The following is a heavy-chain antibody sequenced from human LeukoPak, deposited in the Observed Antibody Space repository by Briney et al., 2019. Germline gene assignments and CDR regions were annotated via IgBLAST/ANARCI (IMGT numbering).Heavy chain of an antibody. CDR3: ARVMMRKRDFDY. CDR1: GGSISSSSYY. J-gene: IGHJ4*02. D-gene: IGHD2-8*01. CDR2: IYYSGST. Sequence: SETLSLTCTVSGGSISSSSYYWGWIRQPPGKGLEWIGSIYYSGSTYYNPSLKSRVTISVDTSKNQFSLKLSSVTAADTAVYYCARVMMRKRDFDYWGQGTLVTASS. V-gene: IGHV4-39*07.